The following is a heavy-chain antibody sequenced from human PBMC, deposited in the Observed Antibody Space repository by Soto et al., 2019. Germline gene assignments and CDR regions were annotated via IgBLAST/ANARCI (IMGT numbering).Heavy chain of an antibody. D-gene: IGHD3-10*01. CDR1: GYTFTSYG. CDR3: ARDISYGSGTSYGY. Sequence: QVQLVQSGGEVKKPGASVKVSCKASGYTFTSYGITWVRQAPGQWLDWMGWISTYNGGTNYAQNLQGRVTMTTDTSTSTAYMELRSLRSDDTAMYYCARDISYGSGTSYGYWGQGTLVTVSS. CDR2: ISTYNGGT. J-gene: IGHJ4*02. V-gene: IGHV1-18*01.